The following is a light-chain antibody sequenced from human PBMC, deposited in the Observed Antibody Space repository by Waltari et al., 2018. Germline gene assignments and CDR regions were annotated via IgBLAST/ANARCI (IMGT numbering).Light chain of an antibody. J-gene: IGLJ1*01. V-gene: IGLV2-8*01. CDR1: SSDVGAYNY. CDR2: EVS. Sequence: QSALTQLPSASGSPGQSVTISCTGTSSDVGAYNYVSWSQQHPGKAPKLMVYEVSKRPSGVPDRFSGSKSGNTASLTVSGLQAEDEADYFCSSYAGSKYVFGTGTKLTVL. CDR3: SSYAGSKYV.